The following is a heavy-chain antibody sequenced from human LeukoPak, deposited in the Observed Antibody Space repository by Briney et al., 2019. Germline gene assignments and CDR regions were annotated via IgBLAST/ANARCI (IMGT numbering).Heavy chain of an antibody. J-gene: IGHJ6*02. CDR2: ANEDGSQR. V-gene: IGHV3-7*01. D-gene: IGHD1-20*01. CDR1: GFTFSNYW. CDR3: VREDISGATSNYYYYGMDV. Sequence: GGSLRLSCAASGFTFSNYWMTWVRQASGKGLEWVANANEDGSQRYYVDSVKGRFTISRDNTKQSLYLQMNSLRAEDTAVYCCVREDISGATSNYYYYGMDVWGQGTTVTVSS.